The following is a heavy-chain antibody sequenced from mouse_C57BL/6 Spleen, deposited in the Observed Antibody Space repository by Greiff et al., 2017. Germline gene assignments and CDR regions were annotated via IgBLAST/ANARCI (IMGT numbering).Heavy chain of an antibody. CDR1: GYAFSRSW. CDR2: IYPGDGDT. V-gene: IGHV1-82*01. D-gene: IGHD1-1*01. Sequence: QVQLQQSGPELVKPGASVKISCKASGYAFSRSWMNWVKQRPGKGLEWIGRIYPGDGDTNYHGKFKGKATLTADNSSSTAYIQLSSLTSEDSAVYFCARGIYYGSSYDWYFDVWGTGTTVTVSS. CDR3: ARGIYYGSSYDWYFDV. J-gene: IGHJ1*03.